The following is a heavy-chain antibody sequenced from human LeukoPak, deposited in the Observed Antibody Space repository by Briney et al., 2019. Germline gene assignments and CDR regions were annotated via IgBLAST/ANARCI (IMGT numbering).Heavy chain of an antibody. V-gene: IGHV4-39*07. CDR1: GDSISSSSSY. D-gene: IGHD4/OR15-4a*01. J-gene: IGHJ4*02. Sequence: SETLSLTCTVSGDSISSSSSYWGWIRQPPGKGLEWIASIYYSGSTHYNPSLKSRVSISRDTSKNQFSLNLSSVTAADTAVYYCARVGAEANFDYWGQGTLVTVSS. CDR3: ARVGAEANFDY. CDR2: IYYSGST.